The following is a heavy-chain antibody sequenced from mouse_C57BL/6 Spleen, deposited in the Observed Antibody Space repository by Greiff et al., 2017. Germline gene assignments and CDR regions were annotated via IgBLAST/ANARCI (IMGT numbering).Heavy chain of an antibody. CDR1: GYTFTSYW. J-gene: IGHJ2*01. D-gene: IGHD1-1*01. CDR3: ARDYGSSRGAFDY. Sequence: QVQLQQPGAELVRPGTSVKLSCKASGYTFTSYWMHWVKQRPGQGLEWIGVFDPSDSYTNYNQKFKGKATLTVDTSSSTAYMQLSSLTSEDSAVYYCARDYGSSRGAFDYGGQGTTLTVSS. V-gene: IGHV1-59*01. CDR2: FDPSDSYT.